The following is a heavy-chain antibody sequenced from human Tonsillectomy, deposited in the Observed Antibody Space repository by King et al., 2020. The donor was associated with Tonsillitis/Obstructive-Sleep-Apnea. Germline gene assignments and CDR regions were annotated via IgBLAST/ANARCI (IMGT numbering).Heavy chain of an antibody. CDR1: GLTSNDQA. D-gene: IGHD3-10*01. CDR3: IKEIQPGGFAY. J-gene: IGHJ4*02. Sequence: QLVQSGGGLVQPGRSLRVSCKASGLTSNDQAMHWVRQAPGKGLEWVAGIYGNGRRRDYADSVKGRFTISRDKAKNTSYLQMDSLRTEDTAVYYCIKEIQPGGFAYCGPGTLVTVSS. V-gene: IGHV3-9*02. CDR2: IYGNGRRR.